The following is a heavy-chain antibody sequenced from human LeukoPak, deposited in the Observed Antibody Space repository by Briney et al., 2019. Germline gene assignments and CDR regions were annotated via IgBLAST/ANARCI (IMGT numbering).Heavy chain of an antibody. CDR2: ISGSGDST. CDR3: AKDSSTTNPYFGLDV. D-gene: IGHD1-7*01. CDR1: GFTFSNYA. J-gene: IGHJ6*02. Sequence: GGSLRLSCAASGFTFSNYAMSWVRQAPGKGPEWVSTISGSGDSTYFADSVKGRFPISRDNSKNTLYLQMNRLRAEDTAIYYCAKDSSTTNPYFGLDVWGQGTTVTVSS. V-gene: IGHV3-23*01.